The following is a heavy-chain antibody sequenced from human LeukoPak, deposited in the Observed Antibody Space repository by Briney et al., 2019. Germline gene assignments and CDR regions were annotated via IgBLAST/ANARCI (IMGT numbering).Heavy chain of an antibody. CDR3: AKETCSGYSCYIFDY. D-gene: IGHD2-15*01. Sequence: GGSLRLSCAASGFTFSSYGVSWVRRAPGKGLEWVSAISDSGGSTYYADSVKGRFTISRDNSKNTLYLQMNSLRAEDTAVYYCAKETCSGYSCYIFDYWGQGTLVTVSS. CDR1: GFTFSSYG. V-gene: IGHV3-23*01. J-gene: IGHJ4*02. CDR2: ISDSGGST.